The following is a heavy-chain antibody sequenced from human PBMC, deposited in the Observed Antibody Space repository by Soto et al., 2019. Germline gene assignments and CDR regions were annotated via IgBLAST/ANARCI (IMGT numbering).Heavy chain of an antibody. Sequence: QVQLVQSGAEVKKPGSSVKVSCKASGGTFSSYAISWVRQAPGQGLEWMGGIIPIFGTANYAQKFQGRVTITADESTSTAYMELSSLRSEDTAAYYCARGPRSGSYYNPYYYYYGMDVWGQGTTVTVSS. J-gene: IGHJ6*02. V-gene: IGHV1-69*01. CDR3: ARGPRSGSYYNPYYYYYGMDV. CDR1: GGTFSSYA. CDR2: IIPIFGTA. D-gene: IGHD3-10*01.